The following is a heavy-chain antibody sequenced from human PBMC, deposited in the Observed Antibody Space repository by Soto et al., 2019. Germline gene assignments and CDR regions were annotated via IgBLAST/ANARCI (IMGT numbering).Heavy chain of an antibody. CDR1: GFSLNSTDVG. D-gene: IGHD5-12*01. CDR3: ARRPDLPVGYIFHY. Sequence: QITLKESGPTLVKPTQTLTLTCTFSGFSLNSTDVGVGWIRQPPGQALEWLALIYWDDDLRYTPSLKSRLTITNHTSKNQVVLTMTNMDPVDTATYYCARRPDLPVGYIFHYWVQGHLVTVSS. J-gene: IGHJ4*02. V-gene: IGHV2-5*02. CDR2: IYWDDDL.